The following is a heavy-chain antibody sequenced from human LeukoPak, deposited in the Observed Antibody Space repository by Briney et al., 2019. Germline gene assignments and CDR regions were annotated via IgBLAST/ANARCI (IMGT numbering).Heavy chain of an antibody. Sequence: ASVKVSCKASGYTFTSSEIHWVRQAPGQGLEWMGWLNPNSGNTGYAQKFQGRVTFTRESYTSTAYMEVTRLRSEDTAVYYCARALSRSFDIWGQGTMVTVSS. J-gene: IGHJ3*02. V-gene: IGHV1-8*03. CDR2: LNPNSGNT. D-gene: IGHD3-16*02. CDR3: ARALSRSFDI. CDR1: GYTFTSSE.